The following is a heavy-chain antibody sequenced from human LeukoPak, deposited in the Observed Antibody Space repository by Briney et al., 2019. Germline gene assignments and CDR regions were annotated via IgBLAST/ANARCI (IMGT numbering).Heavy chain of an antibody. J-gene: IGHJ4*02. Sequence: QPGGSLRLSFAASGFAFGSYAMHWVRQAPGKGLEWGSYISSSGTTIYYADSVKGRFTISRDNAKNSLYLQMNSLRAEDTALYYCARVSSSSRPGVDYWGQGTLVTVSS. CDR3: ARVSSSSRPGVDY. CDR1: GFAFGSYA. D-gene: IGHD6-6*01. CDR2: ISSSGTTI. V-gene: IGHV3-48*03.